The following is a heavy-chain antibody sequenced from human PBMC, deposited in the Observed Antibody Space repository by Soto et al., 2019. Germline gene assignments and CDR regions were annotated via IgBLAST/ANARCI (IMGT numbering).Heavy chain of an antibody. V-gene: IGHV4-31*03. CDR3: ATNHDDISGRTPLLFDS. J-gene: IGHJ4*02. D-gene: IGHD3-22*01. Sequence: QVQLQESGPGLVKPSQTLSLTCTVSGGSIGSGGYYWDWIRQHPGKGPEWIGYIHYSGNTYYNPSLKSRLTISLDTSKNQFSLHLSSVTAVDTAVYYCATNHDDISGRTPLLFDSWGQGTLVTVSS. CDR2: IHYSGNT. CDR1: GGSIGSGGYY.